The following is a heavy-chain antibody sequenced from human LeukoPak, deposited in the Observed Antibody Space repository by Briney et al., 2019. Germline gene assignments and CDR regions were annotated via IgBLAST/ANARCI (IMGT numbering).Heavy chain of an antibody. CDR3: ARDRSIAVAGSGYFDY. Sequence: PGRSLRLSCAASGFTFSSYAMHWGRQAPGKGREGVAVISYEGSNKYYADSVKGRFAISRDNSKNTLYLQMNSLRAEDTAVYYCARDRSIAVAGSGYFDYWGQGTLVTVSS. CDR2: ISYEGSNK. V-gene: IGHV3-30*09. J-gene: IGHJ4*02. CDR1: GFTFSSYA. D-gene: IGHD6-19*01.